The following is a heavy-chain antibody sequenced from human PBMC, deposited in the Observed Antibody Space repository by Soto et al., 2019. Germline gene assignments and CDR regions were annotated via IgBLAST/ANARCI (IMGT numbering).Heavy chain of an antibody. D-gene: IGHD3-3*01. Sequence: QVQLVQSGAEVKKPGASVKVSCKASGYTFTSYDINWVRHATGQGLEWMGWMNPNSGNTGYAQKFQGRVTMTRNTSISTAYMELSSLRSEDTALYYCASITYDFWSGHGMDVWGQGTTVTVSS. CDR2: MNPNSGNT. V-gene: IGHV1-8*01. CDR1: GYTFTSYD. J-gene: IGHJ6*02. CDR3: ASITYDFWSGHGMDV.